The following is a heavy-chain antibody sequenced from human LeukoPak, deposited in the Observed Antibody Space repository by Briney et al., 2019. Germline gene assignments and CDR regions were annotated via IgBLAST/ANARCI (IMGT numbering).Heavy chain of an antibody. CDR1: GGSISSSSYY. CDR3: ARGLRNYYDSSGYYRPY. Sequence: SETLSLTCTVSGGSISSSSYYWGWIRQPPGKGLEWIGSIYYSGSTYYNPSLKSRVTISVDTSKNQFSLKLSSVTAADTAVYYCARGLRNYYDSSGYYRPYWGQGTLVTVSS. J-gene: IGHJ4*02. D-gene: IGHD3-22*01. V-gene: IGHV4-39*01. CDR2: IYYSGST.